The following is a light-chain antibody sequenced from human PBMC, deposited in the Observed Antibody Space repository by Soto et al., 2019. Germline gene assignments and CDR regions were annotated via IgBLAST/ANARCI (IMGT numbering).Light chain of an antibody. J-gene: IGLJ3*02. CDR1: SSDVGEYDY. V-gene: IGLV2-11*01. CDR2: DVS. CDR3: CSYAGSRV. Sequence: QSVLTQPRSVSGSPGQSVTISCTGTSSDVGEYDYVSWYQHHPGKAPKLMIYDVSQRPSGVPDRFSGSKSGSTASLTISGLQAEDEADYYCCSYAGSRVFGGGTQVTVL.